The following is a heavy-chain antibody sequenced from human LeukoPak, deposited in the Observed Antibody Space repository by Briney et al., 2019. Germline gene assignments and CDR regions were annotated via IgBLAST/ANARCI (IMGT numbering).Heavy chain of an antibody. CDR2: IYYSGST. Sequence: SQTLSLTCTVSGGSISSGGYYWSWIRQHPGKGLEWIGYIYYSGSTYYNPSLKSRVTISVDTSKNQFSLKLSSVTAADTAVYYCATTRGDYYGSGSYGAYYFDYWGQGTLVTVSS. CDR1: GGSISSGGYY. D-gene: IGHD3-10*01. J-gene: IGHJ4*02. V-gene: IGHV4-31*03. CDR3: ATTRGDYYGSGSYGAYYFDY.